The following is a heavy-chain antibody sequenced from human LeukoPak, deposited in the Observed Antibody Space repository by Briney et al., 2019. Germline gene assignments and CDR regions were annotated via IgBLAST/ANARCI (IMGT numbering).Heavy chain of an antibody. CDR1: GYPFDNFG. CDR2: ISAYNGNT. Sequence: GAAVKVSCQASGYPFDNFGLTWVRQAPGQGHAWMGWISAYNGNTHYAQKFRGRLTMTTDTSTTTAYLELRSLKSDDTAVDYCARDRLGGDLTGESLYWGQGTLVTVSS. D-gene: IGHD4-17*01. J-gene: IGHJ4*02. CDR3: ARDRLGGDLTGESLY. V-gene: IGHV1-18*01.